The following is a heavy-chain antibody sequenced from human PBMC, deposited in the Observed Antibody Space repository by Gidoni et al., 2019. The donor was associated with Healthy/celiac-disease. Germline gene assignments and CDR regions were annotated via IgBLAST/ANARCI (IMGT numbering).Heavy chain of an antibody. J-gene: IGHJ6*02. CDR1: GFTFSSYG. V-gene: IGHV3-33*01. CDR3: ARGQAMVRGVIMHYYGMDV. Sequence: QVQLVESGGGVVQPGRSLRLSCAASGFTFSSYGMHWVRQAPGKGLEWVAVIWYDGSNKYYADSVKGRFTISRDNSKNTLYLQMNSLRAEDTAVYYCARGQAMVRGVIMHYYGMDVWGQGTTVTV. CDR2: IWYDGSNK. D-gene: IGHD3-10*01.